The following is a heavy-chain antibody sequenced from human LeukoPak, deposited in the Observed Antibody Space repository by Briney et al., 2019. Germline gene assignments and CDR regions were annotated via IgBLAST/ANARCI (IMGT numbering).Heavy chain of an antibody. CDR2: IKPGGSKK. CDR3: ATFRFLGT. V-gene: IGHV3-7*03. Sequence: PGGSLRLSCAASGFTFSSYWMTWVRQGSGKGLEWVANIKPGGSKKYYVDSVKGRFTISRDNAKNSLYLQMNSLRAEDTAVYYCATFRFLGTWGQGTMVTVSP. CDR1: GFTFSSYW. J-gene: IGHJ3*01. D-gene: IGHD3-3*01.